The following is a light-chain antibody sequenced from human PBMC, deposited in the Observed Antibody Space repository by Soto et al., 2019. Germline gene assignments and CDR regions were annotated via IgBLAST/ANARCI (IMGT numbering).Light chain of an antibody. Sequence: DIQMTQSPSPLSASVGDRVTITFRASQIISSWLAWYQQKPGKAPKLLIYDASSLESGVPSRFSGSGSGTEFTRTTSSLQPEDYPTYCCQQHEAYPWTFGRGAKVGIK. CDR3: QQHEAYPWT. V-gene: IGKV1-5*01. J-gene: IGKJ1*01. CDR2: DAS. CDR1: QIISSW.